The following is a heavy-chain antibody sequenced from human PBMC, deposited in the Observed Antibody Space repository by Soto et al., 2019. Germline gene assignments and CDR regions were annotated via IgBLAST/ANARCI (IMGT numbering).Heavy chain of an antibody. D-gene: IGHD3-10*01. CDR3: ARGAGSGSYYNGGMDV. CDR1: GFTVSSNY. CDR2: IYSGGST. V-gene: IGHV3-53*02. Sequence: EVQLVETGGGLIQPGGSLRLSCAASGFTVSSNYMSWVRQAPGKGLEWVSVIYSGGSTYYADSVKGRFTISRDNSKNTLYXXXNXXXAEDTAVYYCARGAGSGSYYNGGMDVWGQGTTVTVSS. J-gene: IGHJ6*02.